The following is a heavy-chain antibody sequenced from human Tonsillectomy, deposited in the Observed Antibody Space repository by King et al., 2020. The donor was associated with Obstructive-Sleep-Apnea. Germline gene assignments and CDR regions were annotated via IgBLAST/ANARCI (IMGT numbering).Heavy chain of an antibody. CDR1: GYTLTELS. CDR2: FDPENGES. J-gene: IGHJ3*02. CDR3: VTLGAVAGSGDAFDI. D-gene: IGHD6-19*01. Sequence: QLVQSGAEVKKPGASVKVSCKVSGYTLTELSMHWVRQTPGKGLEWMGGFDPENGESIYTQKFQGRVTMTEDTSTDTAYMELSSLRSEDTAVYYCVTLGAVAGSGDAFDIWGQGTMVTVSS. V-gene: IGHV1-24*01.